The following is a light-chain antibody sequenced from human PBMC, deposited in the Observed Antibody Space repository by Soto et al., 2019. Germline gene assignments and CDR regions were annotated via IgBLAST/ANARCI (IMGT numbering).Light chain of an antibody. CDR1: QSVSSNY. J-gene: IGKJ4*01. CDR3: QPYNNWPLT. CDR2: GAS. V-gene: IGKV3-20*01. Sequence: EIVLTQSPGTLSSSPGERITLSCRASQSVSSNYLAWYQQKPGQAPRLLIYGASSRATGIPDRFSGSGSGTDFTLTIIRLEPEDFAVYYCQPYNNWPLTFGGGTKVEIK.